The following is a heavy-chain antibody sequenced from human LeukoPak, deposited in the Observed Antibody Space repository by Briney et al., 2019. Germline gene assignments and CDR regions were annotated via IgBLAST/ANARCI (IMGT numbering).Heavy chain of an antibody. Sequence: ETLSLTCTASGGSISSYYWSWIRQPPGRGLGGFGYVYYSGSTNYNSSLKSLVTISVDTSKNQFSLKLRSVTAADTAVYYCARSRPTGDFWSGYETYFAYWGQGTLVTVSS. CDR3: ARSRPTGDFWSGYETYFAY. V-gene: IGHV4-59*01. CDR1: GGSISSYY. J-gene: IGHJ4*02. CDR2: VYYSGST. D-gene: IGHD3-3*01.